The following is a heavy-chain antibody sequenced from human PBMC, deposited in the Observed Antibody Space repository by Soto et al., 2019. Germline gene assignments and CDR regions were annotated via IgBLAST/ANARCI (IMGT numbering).Heavy chain of an antibody. Sequence: QVQLVQSGAEVKKPGSSVNVSCKASGGTFSSYAISWVRQAPGQGLEWMGGIIPIFGTANYAQKFQGRVTITADESTSTAYMELSSLRSEDTAVYYCARVERGYYDSSGPTNWFDPWGQGTLVTVSS. V-gene: IGHV1-69*01. CDR1: GGTFSSYA. J-gene: IGHJ5*02. CDR3: ARVERGYYDSSGPTNWFDP. CDR2: IIPIFGTA. D-gene: IGHD3-22*01.